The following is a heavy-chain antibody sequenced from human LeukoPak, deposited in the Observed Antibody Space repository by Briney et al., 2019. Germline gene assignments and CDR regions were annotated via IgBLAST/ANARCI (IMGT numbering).Heavy chain of an antibody. CDR2: ISGSGDKT. D-gene: IGHD2-15*01. Sequence: GGSLRLSCAASGFTFSDYAMSRVRQAPGGGLEWVSAISGSGDKTFHADSVKGRFTTSRDNSKNTLSLQMSSLRVEDSAVYFCAKDTSAWWYHRAYMNVWGTGTTVTVSS. CDR1: GFTFSDYA. CDR3: AKDTSAWWYHRAYMNV. V-gene: IGHV3-23*01. J-gene: IGHJ6*03.